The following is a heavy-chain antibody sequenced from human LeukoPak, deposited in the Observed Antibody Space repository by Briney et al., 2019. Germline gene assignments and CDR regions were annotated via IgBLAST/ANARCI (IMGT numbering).Heavy chain of an antibody. CDR3: AKYSHSSGPRSFDY. Sequence: GGSLRLSCAASGFTFSGYSMNWVRQAPGKGLEWVSSISSSSSYIYYADSVKGRFTISRDNAKNSLYLQMNSLRAEDTAIYYCAKYSHSSGPRSFDYWGQGTLVTVSS. D-gene: IGHD3-22*01. CDR1: GFTFSGYS. V-gene: IGHV3-21*04. CDR2: ISSSSSYI. J-gene: IGHJ4*02.